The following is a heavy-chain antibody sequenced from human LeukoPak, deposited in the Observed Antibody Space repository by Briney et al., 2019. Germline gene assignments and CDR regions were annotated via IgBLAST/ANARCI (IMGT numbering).Heavy chain of an antibody. J-gene: IGHJ4*02. CDR1: GYTFTGYY. CDR2: INPNSGGT. CDR3: ARDPLQYNWNYRLDY. Sequence: GASVKVSCKASGYTFTGYYMHWVRQAPGQGLEWMGWINPNSGGTNYAQKFQGRVTMTRDTSISTAYMELSRLRSDDTAVYYCARDPLQYNWNYRLDYWGQGTLVTVSS. V-gene: IGHV1-2*02. D-gene: IGHD1-7*01.